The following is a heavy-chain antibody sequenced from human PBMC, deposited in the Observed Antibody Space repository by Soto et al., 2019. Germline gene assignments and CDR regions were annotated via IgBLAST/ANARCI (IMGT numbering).Heavy chain of an antibody. Sequence: SGTLSLTCTFSSGSIRSYYWSLIRQPPGKGLEWIGYIYYSGSTNYNPSLKSRVTISVDTSKNQFSLKLSSVTAADTAVYYCARFPVVIASFDYWGQGTLVTVSS. D-gene: IGHD2-21*01. CDR2: IYYSGST. CDR3: ARFPVVIASFDY. J-gene: IGHJ4*02. V-gene: IGHV4-59*01. CDR1: SGSIRSYY.